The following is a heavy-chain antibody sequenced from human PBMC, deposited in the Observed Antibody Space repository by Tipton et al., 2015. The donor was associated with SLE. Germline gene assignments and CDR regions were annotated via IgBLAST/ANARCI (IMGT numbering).Heavy chain of an antibody. Sequence: GSLRLSCIVSGGSVSSSTWWSWVRQPPGKGLEWIGEIYHSGSTNYNPSLKSRVTISVDTSKNQFSLKLSSVTAADTAVYYCAREGGAARRYWYFDLWGRGTLVTVSS. CDR3: AREGGAARRYWYFDL. CDR1: GGSVSSSTW. D-gene: IGHD6-6*01. J-gene: IGHJ2*01. V-gene: IGHV4-4*02. CDR2: IYHSGST.